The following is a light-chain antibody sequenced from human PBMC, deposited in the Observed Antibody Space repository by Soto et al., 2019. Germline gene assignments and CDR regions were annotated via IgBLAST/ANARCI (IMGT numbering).Light chain of an antibody. CDR3: AAWDDSLNGYV. CDR2: SNN. CDR1: SSNIGSNT. V-gene: IGLV1-44*01. Sequence: QSVLTQPPSASGTHGQRLTISCSGSSSNIGSNTVNWYQQLPGTAPKLLIYSNNQRPSGVPDRFSGSKSGTSASLAISGLQSEDEADYYCAAWDDSLNGYVFGTGTKVTVL. J-gene: IGLJ1*01.